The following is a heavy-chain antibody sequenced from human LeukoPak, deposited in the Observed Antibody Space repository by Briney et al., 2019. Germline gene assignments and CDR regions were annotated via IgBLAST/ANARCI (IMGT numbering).Heavy chain of an antibody. Sequence: ASVKVSCKASGYTFTSYGISWVRQAPGQGLEWMGWISAYDGNTNYVQKLQGRVTMTTDTSTSTAYMELRSLRSDDTAVYYCARERYCGDDCYSYDYWGQGTLVTVSS. J-gene: IGHJ4*02. V-gene: IGHV1-18*01. CDR1: GYTFTSYG. CDR2: ISAYDGNT. CDR3: ARERYCGDDCYSYDY. D-gene: IGHD2-21*02.